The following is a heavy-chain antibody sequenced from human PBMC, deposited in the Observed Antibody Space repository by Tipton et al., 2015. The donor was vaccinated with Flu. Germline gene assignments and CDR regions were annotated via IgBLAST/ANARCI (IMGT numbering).Heavy chain of an antibody. J-gene: IGHJ4*02. CDR1: GGSISSYY. CDR2: IYYSGST. CDR3: ARSSGVVIFDY. V-gene: IGHV4-59*08. D-gene: IGHD3-3*01. Sequence: TLSLTCTVSGGSISSYYWSWIRQPPGKGLEWIGYIYYSGSTNYNPSLKSRVTISVDTSKNQFSLKLSSVTAADTAVYYCARSSGVVIFDYWGQGTLVTVSS.